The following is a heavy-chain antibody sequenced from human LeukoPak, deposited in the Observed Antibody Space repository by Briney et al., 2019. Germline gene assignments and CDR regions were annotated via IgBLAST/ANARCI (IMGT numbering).Heavy chain of an antibody. J-gene: IGHJ4*02. Sequence: PSETLSLTCAVYGGSFSGFYWSWIRQPPGKGLEWIGEISHSGSSYYNPSLQSRVSISLDTSKNQFSLRLNSVTAAETAVYYCVSQLGGTTFHWGQGTLVTVSS. CDR2: ISHSGSS. D-gene: IGHD1/OR15-1a*01. CDR1: GGSFSGFY. CDR3: VSQLGGTTFH. V-gene: IGHV4-34*01.